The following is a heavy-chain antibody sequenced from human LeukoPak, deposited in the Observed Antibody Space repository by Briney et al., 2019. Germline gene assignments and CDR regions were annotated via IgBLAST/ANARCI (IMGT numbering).Heavy chain of an antibody. Sequence: GESLKISCQASGYTFSSYWIAWVRQMPGKGLECMGLIYPLDSDVKYSPSFQGQVTISADKSISTAYLQWSSLKASDTAMYYCARARRSSTPEVGDVFKTWSFFEYWGQGALVTVSS. D-gene: IGHD6-13*01. J-gene: IGHJ4*02. CDR2: IYPLDSDV. V-gene: IGHV5-51*01. CDR3: ARARRSSTPEVGDVFKTWSFFEY. CDR1: GYTFSSYW.